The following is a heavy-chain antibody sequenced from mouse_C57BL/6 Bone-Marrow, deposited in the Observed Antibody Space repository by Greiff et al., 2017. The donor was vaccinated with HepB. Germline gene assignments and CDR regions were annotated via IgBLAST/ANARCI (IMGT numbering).Heavy chain of an antibody. CDR1: GYSITSGYY. Sequence: ESGPGLVKPSQSLSLTCSVTGYSITSGYYWNWIRQFPGNKLEWMGYISYDGSNNYNPSLKNRISITRDTSKNQFFLKLNSVTTEDTATYYCARDSSSITTVVATGFDYWGQGTTLTVSS. J-gene: IGHJ2*01. V-gene: IGHV3-6*01. CDR2: ISYDGSN. CDR3: ARDSSSITTVVATGFDY. D-gene: IGHD1-1*01.